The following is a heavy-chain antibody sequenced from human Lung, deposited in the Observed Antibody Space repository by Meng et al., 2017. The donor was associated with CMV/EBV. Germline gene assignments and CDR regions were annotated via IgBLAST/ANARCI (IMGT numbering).Heavy chain of an antibody. CDR2: IKQDGNGK. J-gene: IGHJ4*02. CDR3: ARTPKDIVVVPADSFYFDY. V-gene: IGHV3-7*01. D-gene: IGHD2-2*01. CDR1: GFTFTNYW. Sequence: GGSLRLXCAASGFTFTNYWMTWVRQAPGKGLEWVANIKQDGNGKLYVDSVRGRFTISRDNAENLVFLQMNSLRAEDTAVYYCARTPKDIVVVPADSFYFDYWGQGTLVTVSS.